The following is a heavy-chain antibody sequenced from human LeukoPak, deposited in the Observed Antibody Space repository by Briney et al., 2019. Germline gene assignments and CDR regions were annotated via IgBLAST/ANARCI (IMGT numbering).Heavy chain of an antibody. Sequence: PGGSPRLSCAASGFIFRSYGMSWVRQAPGEGLECVSVISASGGTTNYADSVKGRLTISRDNSKNTLYLQMNSLRAEDTAVYYCAKDWDSSGWYSDYWGQGTLVTVSS. V-gene: IGHV3-23*01. D-gene: IGHD6-19*01. CDR1: GFIFRSYG. CDR3: AKDWDSSGWYSDY. CDR2: ISASGGTT. J-gene: IGHJ4*02.